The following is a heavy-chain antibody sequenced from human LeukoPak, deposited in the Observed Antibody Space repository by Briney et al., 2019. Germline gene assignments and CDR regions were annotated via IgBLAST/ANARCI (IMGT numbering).Heavy chain of an antibody. Sequence: SETLSLTCAVYGGSFSGYYWSWIRQPPGKGLECIGEINHSGSTNYNPSLKSRVTISVDTSKNQFSLKLSSVTAADTAVYYCARLGIAAAGRPDAFDIWGQGTMATVSS. J-gene: IGHJ3*02. CDR2: INHSGST. D-gene: IGHD6-13*01. V-gene: IGHV4-34*01. CDR1: GGSFSGYY. CDR3: ARLGIAAAGRPDAFDI.